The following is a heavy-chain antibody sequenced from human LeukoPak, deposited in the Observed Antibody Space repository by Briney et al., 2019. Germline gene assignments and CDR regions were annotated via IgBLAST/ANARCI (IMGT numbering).Heavy chain of an antibody. J-gene: IGHJ6*02. CDR1: GGSISSYY. V-gene: IGHV4-59*08. CDR2: IYYSGST. CDR3: ARCVVGGLLLMDV. D-gene: IGHD3-10*01. Sequence: PSGSLSLTCTVSGGSISSYYWSWIRQPPGTGREWIGYIYYSGSTEYNPSLKSRVTISVDTSKNQFSLKLSSVTAADTAVYYCARCVVGGLLLMDVWGQGTTVTVSS.